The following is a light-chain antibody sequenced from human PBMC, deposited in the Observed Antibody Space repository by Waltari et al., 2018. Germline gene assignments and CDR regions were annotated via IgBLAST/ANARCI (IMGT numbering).Light chain of an antibody. V-gene: IGLV2-14*01. J-gene: IGLJ3*02. CDR1: SSDIGSYNY. CDR2: DVS. Sequence: QSALTQPASVSGSPGQSITISCTGSSSDIGSYNYVSWYQQHPDKAPKLIIYDVSERPSGVSHRCSASKSGDTASLTISGLQAEDEADYYCSSYTSSNTWVFGGGTKVTVL. CDR3: SSYTSSNTWV.